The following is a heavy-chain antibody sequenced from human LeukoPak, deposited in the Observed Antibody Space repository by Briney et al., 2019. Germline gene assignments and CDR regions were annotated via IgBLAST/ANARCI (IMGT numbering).Heavy chain of an antibody. J-gene: IGHJ4*02. CDR3: ARETDSSGLPLDY. Sequence: PGGSLRLSCAASGFNFRTHGMHWVRQAPGKGLEWVSYISSSGTTIYYADSVKGRFTISRDNAKNSLYLQMNSLRAEDTAVYYCARETDSSGLPLDYWGQGTLVTVSS. D-gene: IGHD6-19*01. CDR2: ISSSGTTI. CDR1: GFNFRTHG. V-gene: IGHV3-48*04.